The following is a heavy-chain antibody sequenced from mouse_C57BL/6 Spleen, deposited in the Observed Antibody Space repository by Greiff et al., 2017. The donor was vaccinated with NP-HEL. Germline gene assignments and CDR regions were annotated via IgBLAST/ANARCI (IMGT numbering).Heavy chain of an antibody. J-gene: IGHJ3*01. Sequence: VQLQQPGAELVKPGASVKMSCKASGYTFTSYWITWVKQRPGQGLEWIGDIYPASGSTNYNEKFKSKATLTVDTSSSTAYMQLSSLTSEDSAVYYCARSPYGSSPAWFAYWGQGTLVTVSA. V-gene: IGHV1-55*01. CDR1: GYTFTSYW. CDR2: IYPASGST. CDR3: ARSPYGSSPAWFAY. D-gene: IGHD1-1*01.